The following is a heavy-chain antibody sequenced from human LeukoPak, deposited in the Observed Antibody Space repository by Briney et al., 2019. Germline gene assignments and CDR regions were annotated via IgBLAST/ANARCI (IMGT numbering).Heavy chain of an antibody. CDR2: INHSGST. D-gene: IGHD5-18*01. CDR1: GGSFSGYY. Sequence: SSETLSLTCAVYGGSFSGYYWSWIRQPPGKGLEWIGEINHSGSTNYNPSLKSRVTISVDTSKNQFSLKLSSVTAADTAVYYCARSPPGIRRGVFDPWGQGTLVTVSS. V-gene: IGHV4-34*01. J-gene: IGHJ5*02. CDR3: ARSPPGIRRGVFDP.